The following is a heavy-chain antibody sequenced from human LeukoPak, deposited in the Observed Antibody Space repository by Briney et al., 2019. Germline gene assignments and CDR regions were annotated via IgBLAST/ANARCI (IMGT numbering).Heavy chain of an antibody. J-gene: IGHJ5*02. V-gene: IGHV1-18*01. D-gene: IGHD2-15*01. Sequence: GASVKVSCKASGYTFTSYGISWVRQAPGQGLEWMGWVSAYNGNTNYAQKLQGRVTMTTDTSTSTAYMELRSLRSDDTAVYYCARDCSGGSCYGPEGWFDPWGQGTLVTVSS. CDR2: VSAYNGNT. CDR3: ARDCSGGSCYGPEGWFDP. CDR1: GYTFTSYG.